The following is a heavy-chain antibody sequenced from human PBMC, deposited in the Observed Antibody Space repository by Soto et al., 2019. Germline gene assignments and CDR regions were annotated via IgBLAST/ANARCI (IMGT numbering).Heavy chain of an antibody. CDR2: INHSGTT. CDR1: GGSFSGYY. J-gene: IGHJ5*02. D-gene: IGHD4-17*01. V-gene: IGHV4-34*01. Sequence: QVQLQQWGAGLLKPSETLSLTCAVYGGSFSGYYWSWIRQPPGQGLEWIGEINHSGTTNYNPSLKSRVTISVDTSTNQFSLKLSSVTAADTAVYYCARVGVRDGDYGVSRFDPWGQGTLVTVSS. CDR3: ARVGVRDGDYGVSRFDP.